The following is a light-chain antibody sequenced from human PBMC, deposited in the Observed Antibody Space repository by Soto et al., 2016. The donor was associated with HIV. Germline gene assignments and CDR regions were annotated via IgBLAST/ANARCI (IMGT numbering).Light chain of an antibody. CDR3: QQSYSTPRT. J-gene: IGKJ2*01. V-gene: IGKV1-39*01. CDR2: AAS. CDR1: QNINDW. Sequence: DIQMTQSPSTLSASVGDRVTITCRASQNINDWLAWYQQTPGKAPKLLIYAASSLQSGVPSRFSGSGSGTDFTLTISSLQPEDFATYYCQQSYSTPRTFGQGTKLEIK.